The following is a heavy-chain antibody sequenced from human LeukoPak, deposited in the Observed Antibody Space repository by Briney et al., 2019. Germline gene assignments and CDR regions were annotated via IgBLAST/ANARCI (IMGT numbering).Heavy chain of an antibody. D-gene: IGHD6-19*01. CDR1: GFTFSRYA. CDR2: ISGSGGST. CDR3: AKEDGIAVAGTVY. V-gene: IGHV3-23*01. J-gene: IGHJ4*02. Sequence: GGALRLSCAASGFTFSRYAMSWGRQDPGKGLEWVSAISGSGGSTYYADPVKSRFTISRDNSKNTLYMQMNSLRDEDTAVYYCAKEDGIAVAGTVYWGQGTLVTVSS.